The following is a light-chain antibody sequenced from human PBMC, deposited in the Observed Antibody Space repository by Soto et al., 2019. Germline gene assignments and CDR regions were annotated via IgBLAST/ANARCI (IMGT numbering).Light chain of an antibody. CDR2: DVS. CDR3: SSYTTSGAHVV. V-gene: IGLV2-14*01. CDR1: SSDVGSYNY. J-gene: IGLJ2*01. Sequence: QSALTQPASVSGSPGQSITISCTGTSSDVGSYNYVSWYQQYPGKAPKLMIYDVSNRPSGVSYRFSGSKSGNTASLTISGLHAEDEADYYCSSYTTSGAHVVFGGGTKLTVL.